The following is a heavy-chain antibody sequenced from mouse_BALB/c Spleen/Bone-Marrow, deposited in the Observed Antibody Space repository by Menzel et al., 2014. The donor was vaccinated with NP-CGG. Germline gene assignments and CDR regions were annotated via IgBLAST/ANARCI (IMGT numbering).Heavy chain of an antibody. CDR1: GYTFTSYW. CDR3: ARGLYGNSGY. Sequence: QVQLQQSGAELVKPGASVKLSCKASGYTFTSYWMHWVKQRPGQGLEWIGEIDPSDSYTNYNQKFKGKATLTVDKSSSTAYMQLSSLTSEDSAVYYGARGLYGNSGYWGQGTTLTVSS. CDR2: IDPSDSYT. D-gene: IGHD2-1*01. J-gene: IGHJ2*01. V-gene: IGHV1-69*02.